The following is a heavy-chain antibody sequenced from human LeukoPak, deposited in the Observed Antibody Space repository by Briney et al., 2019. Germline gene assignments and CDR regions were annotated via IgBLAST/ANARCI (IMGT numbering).Heavy chain of an antibody. CDR2: ISYDGSNK. D-gene: IGHD1-26*01. CDR3: AKAFGWELTDSVDY. Sequence: GGSLRLSCAASGFTFSSYGMHWVRQAPGKGLEWVAVISYDGSNKYYADSVKGRITISRDNSKNTLYLQMNSLRAEDTAVYYCAKAFGWELTDSVDYWGQGTLVTVSS. J-gene: IGHJ4*02. CDR1: GFTFSSYG. V-gene: IGHV3-30*18.